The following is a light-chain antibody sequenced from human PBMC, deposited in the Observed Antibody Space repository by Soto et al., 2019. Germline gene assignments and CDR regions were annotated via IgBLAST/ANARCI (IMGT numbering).Light chain of an antibody. CDR2: GAS. V-gene: IGKV3-20*01. CDR3: QQYGSSPWT. J-gene: IGKJ1*01. Sequence: EIVLTQSPGTLSLSPGERATLSCRASQSVTSSYLAWYQQKAGQAPRLLIYGASSRATGIPERFSGSGSGPAFTLTISRLEPEDFAVYYCQQYGSSPWTFGQGTQVEIK. CDR1: QSVTSSY.